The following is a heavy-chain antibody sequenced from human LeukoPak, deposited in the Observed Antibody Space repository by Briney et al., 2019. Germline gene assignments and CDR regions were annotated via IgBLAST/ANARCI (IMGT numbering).Heavy chain of an antibody. J-gene: IGHJ4*02. D-gene: IGHD3-10*01. CDR3: ARHFGSQ. Sequence: KPSETLSLTCTVSGYSISSGYYWGWIRQPPGKGLEWIGSIYHSRTTYYNPSLKSRVTISVDTSKNQFSLKLTSVTAADTAVYYCARHFGSQWGQGTLVTVSS. CDR1: GYSISSGYY. V-gene: IGHV4-38-2*02. CDR2: IYHSRTT.